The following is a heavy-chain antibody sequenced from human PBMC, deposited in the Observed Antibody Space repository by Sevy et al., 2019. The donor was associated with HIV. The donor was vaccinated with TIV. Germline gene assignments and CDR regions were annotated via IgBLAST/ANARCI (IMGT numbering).Heavy chain of an antibody. CDR2: ISGSGGST. CDR1: GFAFSSYA. J-gene: IGHJ6*02. D-gene: IGHD3-3*01. CDR3: AKDLRSYYDFRSGYYGSYYYGMDV. V-gene: IGHV3-23*01. Sequence: GGSLRLSCAASGFAFSSYAMSWVRQAPGKGLEWVSAISGSGGSTYYADSVKGRFTISRDNSKNTLYLQMNSLRAEDTAVYYCAKDLRSYYDFRSGYYGSYYYGMDVWGQGTTVTVSS.